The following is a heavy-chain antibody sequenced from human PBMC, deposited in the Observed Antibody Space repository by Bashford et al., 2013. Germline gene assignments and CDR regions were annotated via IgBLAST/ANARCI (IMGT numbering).Heavy chain of an antibody. J-gene: IGHJ3*02. CDR2: IYPGDSDT. CDR3: ARSLTSSWSHNAFDI. Sequence: GESLKISCKGSGYSFNNYWIGWVRQMPGKGLEWMGIIYPGDSDTRYSPSFQGQVTMSVDKSISTAYLQRSSLKASDTAMYYCARSLTSSWSHNAFDIWGQGTTVTVSS. D-gene: IGHD6-13*01. V-gene: IGHV5-51*01. CDR1: GYSFNNYW.